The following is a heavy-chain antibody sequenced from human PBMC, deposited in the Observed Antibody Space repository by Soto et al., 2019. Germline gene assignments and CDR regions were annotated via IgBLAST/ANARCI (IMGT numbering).Heavy chain of an antibody. Sequence: QLQLQESGPGLVKPSETLSLTCTVSGGSIIDLHLYYWAWLRQSPGKGLEWLATISYDGGTFYGPSLESRVTMSVDTSTNQFSVKLSSVTATDTAVYYCARRRHGYFDSWGQGSMVTVSS. V-gene: IGHV4-39*01. CDR1: GGSIIDLHLYY. CDR3: ARRRHGYFDS. CDR2: ISYDGGT. J-gene: IGHJ4*02.